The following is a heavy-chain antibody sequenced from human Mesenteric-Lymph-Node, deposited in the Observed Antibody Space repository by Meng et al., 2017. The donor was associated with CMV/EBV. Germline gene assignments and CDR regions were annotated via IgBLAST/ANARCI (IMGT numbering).Heavy chain of an antibody. CDR2: SYSGGTKT. Sequence: GESLKISCTASGFTFSTFAMTWVRQAPGKGLEWVSISYSGGTKTYYADSVKGRFTISRDNSNNTLFLQMNSLRVADTAVYYCAKGGPMTTITTRFDPWGPGTLVTVSS. J-gene: IGHJ5*02. CDR3: AKGGPMTTITTRFDP. D-gene: IGHD4-11*01. CDR1: GFTFSTFA. V-gene: IGHV3-23*03.